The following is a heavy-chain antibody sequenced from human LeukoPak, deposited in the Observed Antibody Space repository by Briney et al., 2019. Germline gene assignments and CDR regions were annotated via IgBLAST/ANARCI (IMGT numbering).Heavy chain of an antibody. D-gene: IGHD3-22*01. Sequence: ASVKVSCKASGYTFTSYGISWVRQAPGQGLEWMGWISAYNGNTNYAQKLQGRVTMTTDTSTSTAYMELRSPRSDDTAVYYCARDSGDYYDSSGYYQQLDYWGQGTLVTVSS. J-gene: IGHJ4*02. CDR2: ISAYNGNT. CDR3: ARDSGDYYDSSGYYQQLDY. V-gene: IGHV1-18*01. CDR1: GYTFTSYG.